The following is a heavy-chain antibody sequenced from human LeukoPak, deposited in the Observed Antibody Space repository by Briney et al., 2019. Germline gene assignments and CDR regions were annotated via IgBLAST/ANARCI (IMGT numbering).Heavy chain of an antibody. D-gene: IGHD3-22*01. V-gene: IGHV3-23*01. CDR3: AKDRAPTMIVVALFDP. J-gene: IGHJ5*02. Sequence: PGGSLRLSCAASGFTFSSYAMSWVRQAPGKGLGWVSAISGSGGSTYYADSVKGRFTISRDNSKNTLHLQMNSLRAEDTAVYYCAKDRAPTMIVVALFDPWGQGTLVTVSS. CDR1: GFTFSSYA. CDR2: ISGSGGST.